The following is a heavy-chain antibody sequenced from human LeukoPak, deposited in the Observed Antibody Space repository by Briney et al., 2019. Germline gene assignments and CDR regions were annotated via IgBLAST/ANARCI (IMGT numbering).Heavy chain of an antibody. V-gene: IGHV5-51*01. Sequence: GESLKISCQASGYSFFRYWIGWVRQMPGKGLEWMGIIYPGDSDTRYNPSFQGQVTISADKSTSTAYLQWSGLRASDTAIYYCARGGDGYNHFDYWGQGTLVTVSS. CDR3: ARGGDGYNHFDY. CDR1: GYSFFRYW. CDR2: IYPGDSDT. D-gene: IGHD5-24*01. J-gene: IGHJ4*02.